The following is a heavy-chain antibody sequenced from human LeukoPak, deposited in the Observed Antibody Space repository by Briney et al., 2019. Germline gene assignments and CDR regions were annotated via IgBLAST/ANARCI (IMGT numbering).Heavy chain of an antibody. CDR1: GGSISSGGYS. CDR2: IYYSGNT. CDR3: ARSTVRGHSYYYYMDV. Sequence: KPSETLSLTCAVSGGSISSGGYSWSWIRQPPGKGLEWIGYIYYSGNTYYNPSLKSRVTISLDTSKNQFSLKLSSVTAADTAVYFCARSTVRGHSYYYYMDVWGKGTTVTVSS. V-gene: IGHV4-30-4*07. D-gene: IGHD3-10*01. J-gene: IGHJ6*03.